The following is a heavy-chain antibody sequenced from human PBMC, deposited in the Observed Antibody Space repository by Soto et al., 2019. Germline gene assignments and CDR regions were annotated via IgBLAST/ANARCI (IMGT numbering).Heavy chain of an antibody. V-gene: IGHV4-39*01. CDR1: GASVGSRSHS. Sequence: SETLSLTCTVSGASVGSRSHSWAWFRQPPGKGLEWIGNIDSSEITEFSPSLRSRLSMSVDASANQFSLNLKSVTAQDTAVYFCARVETDMALWRYYFGFWGRGVLVTVSS. D-gene: IGHD5-18*01. CDR2: IDSSEIT. J-gene: IGHJ4*02. CDR3: ARVETDMALWRYYFGF.